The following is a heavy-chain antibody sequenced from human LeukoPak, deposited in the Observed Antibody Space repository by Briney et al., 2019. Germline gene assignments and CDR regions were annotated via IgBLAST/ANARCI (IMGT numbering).Heavy chain of an antibody. J-gene: IGHJ4*02. Sequence: ASVKVSCKASGYTFTSYAISWVRQAPGQGLEWMGWISADNGNTDYAQRFQGRVTMTTDTSTSTAYMELRSLRSDDTAVYYCARDGPPLVPYYYDSSGYYLFSWGQGTLVTVSS. D-gene: IGHD3-22*01. CDR3: ARDGPPLVPYYYDSSGYYLFS. V-gene: IGHV1-18*01. CDR1: GYTFTSYA. CDR2: ISADNGNT.